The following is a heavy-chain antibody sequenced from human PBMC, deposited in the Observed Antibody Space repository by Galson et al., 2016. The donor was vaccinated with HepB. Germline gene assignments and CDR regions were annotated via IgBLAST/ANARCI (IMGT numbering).Heavy chain of an antibody. J-gene: IGHJ6*02. CDR2: MNTANGNT. Sequence: SCKASGYTFTNYAMHWVRQAPGERLEWMGWMNTANGNTMYSENLQGRVTITWDTAATTAYMDLSSLRSEDTAVYYCARDFHGIDVWGQWPTVTVSS. CDR1: GYTFTNYA. V-gene: IGHV1-3*04. CDR3: ARDFHGIDV.